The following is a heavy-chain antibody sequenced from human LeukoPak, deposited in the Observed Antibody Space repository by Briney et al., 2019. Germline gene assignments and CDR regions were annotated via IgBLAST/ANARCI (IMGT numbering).Heavy chain of an antibody. D-gene: IGHD3-10*01. Sequence: PGGSLRLSCAAYGFTFSSYGMHWVRQAPGKGLEWVAVIWYDGSNKNYADSVKGRFTISRDNSKNTLYLQMNSLRAEDTAVYYCARGPPDYYYGSGSYDFVYWGQGTLVTVSS. V-gene: IGHV3-33*01. CDR2: IWYDGSNK. CDR3: ARGPPDYYYGSGSYDFVY. CDR1: GFTFSSYG. J-gene: IGHJ4*02.